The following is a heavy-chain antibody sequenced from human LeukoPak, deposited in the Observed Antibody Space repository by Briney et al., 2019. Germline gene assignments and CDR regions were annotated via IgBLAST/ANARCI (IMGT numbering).Heavy chain of an antibody. CDR1: GGSINSGTYF. V-gene: IGHV4-61*09. D-gene: IGHD5-18*01. CDR3: VRALGYSYGRWAFDI. CDR2: IYTSGST. J-gene: IGHJ3*02. Sequence: SQTLSLTCTVSGGSINSGTYFWSWIRQPAEKGLEWVGHIYTSGSTDYNPSLKSRVTISVDKSKNQFSLKLSSMTAADTAVYYCVRALGYSYGRWAFDIWGQGTMVTVSS.